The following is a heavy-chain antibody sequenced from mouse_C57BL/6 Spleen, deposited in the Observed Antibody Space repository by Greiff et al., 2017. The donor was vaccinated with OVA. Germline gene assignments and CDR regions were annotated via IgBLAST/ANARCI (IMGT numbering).Heavy chain of an antibody. CDR1: GYTFTSYW. J-gene: IGHJ1*03. CDR2: IYPGSGST. D-gene: IGHD2-4*01. V-gene: IGHV1-55*01. CDR3: ARGYDYDETWYFDV. Sequence: VQLQQPGAELVKPGASVKMSCKASGYTFTSYWITWVKQRPGQGLEWIGDIYPGSGSTNYNEKFKSKATLTVDTSSSTAYMQLSSLTSEDSAVYYCARGYDYDETWYFDVWGTGTTVTVSS.